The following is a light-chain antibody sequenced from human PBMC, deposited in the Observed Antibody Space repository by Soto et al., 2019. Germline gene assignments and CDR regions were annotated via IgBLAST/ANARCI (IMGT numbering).Light chain of an antibody. J-gene: IGKJ4*01. CDR2: DAS. V-gene: IGKV1-5*01. Sequence: DIQMTQSPSTLSASVGDRVTITCRASQSISNRLAWYQQKPGKAPKVLIYDASSLESGVPSRFSGSGSGTEFTLTISSLQPDDFATYYCQQSYSTPRLTFGGGTKVEIK. CDR1: QSISNR. CDR3: QQSYSTPRLT.